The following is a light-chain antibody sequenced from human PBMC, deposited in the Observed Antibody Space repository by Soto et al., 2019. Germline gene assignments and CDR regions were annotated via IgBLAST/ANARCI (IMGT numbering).Light chain of an antibody. J-gene: IGLJ2*01. V-gene: IGLV2-14*01. CDR2: DVS. CDR3: SSYTSSTPVV. CDR1: SSDVGGYNY. Sequence: QSVLTQPASVSGSPGQSIAISCTGASSDVGGYNYVSWYQQFPGKAPKLMIFDVSNRPSGVSNRFSGSKSGNTASLTISGLQAEDAADYYCSSYTSSTPVVFGGGTKLTVL.